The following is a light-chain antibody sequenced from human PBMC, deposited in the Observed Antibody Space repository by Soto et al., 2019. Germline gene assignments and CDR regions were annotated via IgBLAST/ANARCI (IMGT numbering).Light chain of an antibody. V-gene: IGLV1-40*01. J-gene: IGLJ2*01. Sequence: QSVLTQPPSVSGAPGQRVTIPCTGSSSNIGSFYDVHWYQQLPGTVPKLLIYGDNNRPSGVPDRFSGSKSGTSASLAITGLQPEDEADYYGQAYDNSLSHVVFGGGTKLTVL. CDR1: SSNIGSFYD. CDR2: GDN. CDR3: QAYDNSLSHVV.